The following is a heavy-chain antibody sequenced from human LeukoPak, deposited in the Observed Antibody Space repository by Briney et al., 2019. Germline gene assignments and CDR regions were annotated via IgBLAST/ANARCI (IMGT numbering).Heavy chain of an antibody. D-gene: IGHD2-2*01. Sequence: ASVKVSCKASGYTFTSYGISWVRQAPGQGLEWMGWISAYNGNTHYAQKLQGRVTMTTDTSTSTVYMELRSLRSDDTAVYYCASGMICPSCHLFGYWGQGTLVTVSS. CDR1: GYTFTSYG. CDR2: ISAYNGNT. CDR3: ASGMICPSCHLFGY. J-gene: IGHJ4*02. V-gene: IGHV1-18*01.